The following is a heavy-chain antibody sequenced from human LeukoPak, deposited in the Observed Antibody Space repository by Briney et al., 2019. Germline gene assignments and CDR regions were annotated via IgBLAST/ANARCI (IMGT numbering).Heavy chain of an antibody. CDR1: GFTFSNYA. D-gene: IGHD6-13*01. V-gene: IGHV3-23*01. CDR2: ISGSGGST. Sequence: GGSLRLSCAASGFTFSNYAMNWVRQAPGKGLEWVSLISGSGGSTCYADSVKGRFTISRDNSKNTVSLQMNSLRAEDSAVYYCANRGGVNNNRWYFGSFDYWGQGTLVTVSS. CDR3: ANRGGVNNNRWYFGSFDY. J-gene: IGHJ4*02.